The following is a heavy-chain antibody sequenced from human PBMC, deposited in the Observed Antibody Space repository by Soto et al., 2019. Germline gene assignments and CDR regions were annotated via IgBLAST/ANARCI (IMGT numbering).Heavy chain of an antibody. CDR3: ARPKIPRTPEGFDF. CDR2: ISYDGSKK. V-gene: IGHV3-30-3*01. J-gene: IGHJ3*01. Sequence: QVQLVESGGGVVQPGWSLRLSCAASGFTFSDYAMHWVRQAPGKGLEWVAVISYDGSKKYYADSVQGRFTISRDNSRNTLYLQMNSLGPEDTAVYYCARPKIPRTPEGFDFWGQGTLVTVSS. D-gene: IGHD2-21*01. CDR1: GFTFSDYA.